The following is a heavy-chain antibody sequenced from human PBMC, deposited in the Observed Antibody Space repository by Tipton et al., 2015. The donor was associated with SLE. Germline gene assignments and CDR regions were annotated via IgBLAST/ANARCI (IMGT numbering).Heavy chain of an antibody. D-gene: IGHD2-21*01. CDR3: ARRRFQSASDY. J-gene: IGHJ4*02. Sequence: TLSLTCAVSNFSISNGDYWAWIRQPPGKGLEWIGSIYHSGITYDNSPLKSRVTISVDTSKNQFSLKLSSVTAADTAVYYCARRRFQSASDYWGQGTLVSVSS. CDR1: NFSISNGDY. V-gene: IGHV4-38-2*01. CDR2: IYHSGIT.